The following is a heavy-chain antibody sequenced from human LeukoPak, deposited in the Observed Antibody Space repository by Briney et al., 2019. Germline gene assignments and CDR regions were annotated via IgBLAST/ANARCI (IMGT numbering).Heavy chain of an antibody. CDR3: ARSAYYDILTGYYSPYYFDY. J-gene: IGHJ4*02. CDR1: GYTFTGYY. D-gene: IGHD3-9*01. Sequence: ASMKVSCKASGYTFTGYYMHWVRQAPGQGLEWMGIINPSGGSTSYAQKFQGRVTMTRDTSTSTVYMELSSLRSEDTAVYYCARSAYYDILTGYYSPYYFDYWGQGTLVTVSS. V-gene: IGHV1-46*01. CDR2: INPSGGST.